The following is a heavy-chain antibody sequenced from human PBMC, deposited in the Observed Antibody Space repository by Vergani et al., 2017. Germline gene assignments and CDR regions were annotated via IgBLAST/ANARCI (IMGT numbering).Heavy chain of an antibody. CDR2: ISSSSSYI. V-gene: IGHV3-21*01. CDR3: ARIPYCSGGSCSN. Sequence: EVQLVESGGGLVKPGGSLRLSCAASGFTFSSYSMNWVRQAPGKGLEWVSSISSSSSYIYYADSVKGRFTISRDNAKNSLYLQMNSLRAEDTAVYYCARIPYCSGGSCSNWGQGTLVTVSS. D-gene: IGHD2-15*01. CDR1: GFTFSSYS. J-gene: IGHJ4*02.